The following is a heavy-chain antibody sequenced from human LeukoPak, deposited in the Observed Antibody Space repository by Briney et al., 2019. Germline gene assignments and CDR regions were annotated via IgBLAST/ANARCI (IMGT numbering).Heavy chain of an antibody. V-gene: IGHV5-51*01. CDR3: ARRDCSGGSCFSIY. J-gene: IGHJ4*02. CDR1: GYTFTTYW. Sequence: GESLKISCKGSGYTFTTYWIGWVRQLPGKGLEWMGMIYPGDSDTIYSPSFQAQVTISVDKSISTAYLQWSSLKASDTAMYYCARRDCSGGSCFSIYWGQGTLVTVSS. D-gene: IGHD2-15*01. CDR2: IYPGDSDT.